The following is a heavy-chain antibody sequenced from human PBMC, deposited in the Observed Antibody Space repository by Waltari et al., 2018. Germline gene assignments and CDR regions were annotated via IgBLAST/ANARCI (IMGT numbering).Heavy chain of an antibody. CDR2: IRSKTYGGTA. J-gene: IGHJ4*02. CDR3: TRGGASVAPVY. V-gene: IGHV3-49*03. Sequence: EVQVEESGGGLVQPGRSLRLSCTASGFTVGDYAMSWFRQAPGKGLEWVGFIRSKTYGGTAEYAASVKGRFTISRDDSKSIASLQMDSLKTDDTAVYFCTRGGASVAPVYWGQGTLVTVSS. CDR1: GFTVGDYA. D-gene: IGHD6-19*01.